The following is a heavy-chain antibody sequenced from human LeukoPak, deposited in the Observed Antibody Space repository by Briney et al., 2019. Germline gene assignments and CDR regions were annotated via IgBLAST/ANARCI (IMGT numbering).Heavy chain of an antibody. CDR1: GGSISSYY. CDR3: ARGFGWFDP. CDR2: IYYSGST. J-gene: IGHJ5*02. D-gene: IGHD3-16*01. Sequence: AETLSLTCTVSGGSISSYYWSWIRQPPGKGLEWIGYIYYSGSTNYNPSLKSRVTISVDTSKNQFSLKLSSVTAADTAVYYCARGFGWFDPWGQGTLVTVSS. V-gene: IGHV4-59*01.